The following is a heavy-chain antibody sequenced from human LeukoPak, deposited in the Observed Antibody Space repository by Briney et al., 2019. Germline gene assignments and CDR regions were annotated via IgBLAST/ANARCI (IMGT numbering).Heavy chain of an antibody. CDR2: IYSGGST. D-gene: IGHD2-15*01. Sequence: GGSLRLSCAASGFTVSSNYMTWVRPAPGKGLEWVSVIYSGGSTYYADSVKGRFTISRDNSKNTLYLQMNSLRAEDTAVYYCARDGGYWYFDLWGRGTLVTVSS. J-gene: IGHJ2*01. V-gene: IGHV3-53*01. CDR3: ARDGGYWYFDL. CDR1: GFTVSSNY.